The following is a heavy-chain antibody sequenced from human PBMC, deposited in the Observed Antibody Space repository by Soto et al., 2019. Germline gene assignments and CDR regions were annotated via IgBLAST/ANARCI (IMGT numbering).Heavy chain of an antibody. CDR2: INAGNGNT. V-gene: IGHV1-3*01. CDR3: ARGNSSLTRLFDY. Sequence: QVQLVQSGAEVKKPGASVKVSCKASGYTFTSYAMHWVRQAPGQRLEWMGWINAGNGNTKYSQKCQGRVTITRDTSASTAYMELSSLRSEDTAVYYCARGNSSLTRLFDYWGQGTLVTVSS. J-gene: IGHJ4*02. CDR1: GYTFTSYA. D-gene: IGHD6-13*01.